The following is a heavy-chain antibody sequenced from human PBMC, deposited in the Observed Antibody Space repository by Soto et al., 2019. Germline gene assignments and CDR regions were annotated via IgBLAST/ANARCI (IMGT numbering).Heavy chain of an antibody. CDR2: ISATGGNT. V-gene: IGHV3-23*01. CDR3: AKHVTGPNSPFDY. J-gene: IGHJ4*02. CDR1: GFTFSSNA. Sequence: PGGSLRLSCAASGFTFSSNAMSWVRQAPGKGLEWISTISATGGNTYYADSVKGRFTVSRDNSKNTLDLQMNSLRAEDTAVYYCAKHVTGPNSPFDYWGQGTLVTVSS. D-gene: IGHD7-27*01.